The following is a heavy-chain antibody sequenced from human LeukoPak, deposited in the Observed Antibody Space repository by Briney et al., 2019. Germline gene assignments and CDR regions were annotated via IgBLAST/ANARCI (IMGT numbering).Heavy chain of an antibody. CDR2: ISGSGGRT. D-gene: IGHD1-26*01. V-gene: IGHV3-23*01. CDR1: GFTFCRYA. J-gene: IGHJ4*02. CDR3: AKEYTGTFSPFTSYFDN. Sequence: GGSLRLSCAASGFTFCRYAMNCVPQAPGGGLEWVSDISGSGGRTYYTDSVKGRFTISRDNSKNTLYLQINSLRAEDTAIYFCAKEYTGTFSPFTSYFDNWGQGTLVTVSS.